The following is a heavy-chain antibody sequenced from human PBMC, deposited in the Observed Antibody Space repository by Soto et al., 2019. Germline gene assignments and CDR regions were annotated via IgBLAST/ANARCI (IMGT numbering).Heavy chain of an antibody. CDR3: ARVSPSYSTGWYYFDY. Sequence: SETLSLTCTVSGGSISSYYWTWIRQPPGKRLEWIGYIKDRGNTNYNPSLKSRVTMSLDTSKNQFSLKVNSVTAADTAVYYCARVSPSYSTGWYYFDYWGQGTLVTVSS. CDR2: IKDRGNT. D-gene: IGHD6-19*01. J-gene: IGHJ4*02. CDR1: GGSISSYY. V-gene: IGHV4-59*01.